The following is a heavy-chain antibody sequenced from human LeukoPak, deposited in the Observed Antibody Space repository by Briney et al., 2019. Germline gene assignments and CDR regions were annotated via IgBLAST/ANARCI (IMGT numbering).Heavy chain of an antibody. Sequence: GRSLRLSCAASGFTFSSYGMHWVRQAPGKGLEWVAVISYDGSNKYYADSVKGRFTISRDNSKYTLYLQMNSLRAEDTAVYYCAKGPIAAAGEGDYFDYWGQGTLVTVSS. CDR3: AKGPIAAAGEGDYFDY. CDR1: GFTFSSYG. D-gene: IGHD6-13*01. CDR2: ISYDGSNK. V-gene: IGHV3-30*18. J-gene: IGHJ4*02.